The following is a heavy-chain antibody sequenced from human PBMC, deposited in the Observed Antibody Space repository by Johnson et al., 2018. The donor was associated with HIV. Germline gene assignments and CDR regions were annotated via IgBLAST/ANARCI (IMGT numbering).Heavy chain of an antibody. Sequence: VQLVESGGGLVQPGGYLRLSCAASGFTFSSYWMSWVRQAPGKGLEWVANIKQDGSEKYYVDSVKGRFTISRDNAKNSLYLQMNSLRAEDTAVYYCARVGILRRRGAFDIWGQGTMVTVSS. CDR1: GFTFSSYW. CDR2: IKQDGSEK. D-gene: IGHD2-15*01. V-gene: IGHV3-7*05. J-gene: IGHJ3*02. CDR3: ARVGILRRRGAFDI.